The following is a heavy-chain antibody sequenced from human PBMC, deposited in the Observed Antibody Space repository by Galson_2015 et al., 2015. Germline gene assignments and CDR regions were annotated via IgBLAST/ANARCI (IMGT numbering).Heavy chain of an antibody. V-gene: IGHV3-48*02. CDR3: ARDALRYSSSWYFDL. D-gene: IGHD6-13*01. CDR2: ITSSGTI. J-gene: IGHJ2*01. Sequence: SLRLSCAASGFTFSDYSMKWVRQPPGKGLEWLSYITSSGTIYYADSVKGRFTIPRDNAKNSLYLQMNSLRDEDTAVYYCARDALRYSSSWYFDLSGRGTRVTVSS. CDR1: GFTFSDYS.